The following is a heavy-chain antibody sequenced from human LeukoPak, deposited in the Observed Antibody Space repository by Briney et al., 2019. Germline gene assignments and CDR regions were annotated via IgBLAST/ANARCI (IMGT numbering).Heavy chain of an antibody. Sequence: GASVKVSCKASGGTFSSYAISWVRQAPGQRLEWMGWINAGNGNTRYSQRFQGRVTITRDTSASTVYMEVTSLRSEDTAVYYCARGIWSRTVSSYYLDYWGQGTLVTVSS. V-gene: IGHV1-3*01. J-gene: IGHJ4*02. CDR1: GGTFSSYA. CDR3: ARGIWSRTVSSYYLDY. D-gene: IGHD3-3*01. CDR2: INAGNGNT.